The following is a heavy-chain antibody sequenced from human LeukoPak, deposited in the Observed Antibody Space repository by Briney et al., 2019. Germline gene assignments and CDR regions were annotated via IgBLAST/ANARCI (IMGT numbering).Heavy chain of an antibody. CDR1: GYTFTGSY. CDR2: INPNSGGT. J-gene: IGHJ5*02. D-gene: IGHD3-16*02. CDR3: ARENVWGSYRFHT. V-gene: IGHV1-2*02. Sequence: ASVKVSCKASGYTFTGSYMHWVRQAPGQGLEWMGWINPNSGGTNYAQKFQGRVTMTRDTSISTAYMELSRLRSGDTAVYYCARENVWGSYRFHTWGQGTLVTVSS.